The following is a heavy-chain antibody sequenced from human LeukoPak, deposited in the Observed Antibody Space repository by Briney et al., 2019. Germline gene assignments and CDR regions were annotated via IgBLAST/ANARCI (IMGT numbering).Heavy chain of an antibody. D-gene: IGHD3-22*01. V-gene: IGHV4-34*01. J-gene: IGHJ4*02. CDR1: GGSFSGYY. CDR3: ARRRITMIVVVITTPFDY. Sequence: SETLSLTCAVYGGSFSGYYWTWIRQPPGKGLEWLGEINHRGTTYYNPSLAGRVTISVDTSNNQFSLKLTSVTAADTAVYYCARRRITMIVVVITTPFDYWGQGTLVTVSS. CDR2: INHRGTT.